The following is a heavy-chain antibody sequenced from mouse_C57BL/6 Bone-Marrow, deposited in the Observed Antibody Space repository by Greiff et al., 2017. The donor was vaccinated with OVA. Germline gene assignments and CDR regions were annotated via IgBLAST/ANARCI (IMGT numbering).Heavy chain of an antibody. CDR3: GHYYGSSPFDY. CDR1: GYSFTDYN. V-gene: IGHV1-39*01. D-gene: IGHD1-1*01. Sequence: VHVKQSGPELVKPGASVKISCKASGYSFTDYNMNWVKQSNGKSLEWIGVINPNYGTTSYNQKFKGKATLTVDQSSSTAYMQLNSLTSEDSAVYYCGHYYGSSPFDYWGQGTTLTVSS. J-gene: IGHJ2*01. CDR2: INPNYGTT.